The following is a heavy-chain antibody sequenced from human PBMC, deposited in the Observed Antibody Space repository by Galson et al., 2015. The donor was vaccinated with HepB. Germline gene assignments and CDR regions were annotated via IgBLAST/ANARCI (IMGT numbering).Heavy chain of an antibody. CDR2: IYVYNGNT. CDR3: ARVDCSGGWCYFFDY. CDR1: GYSFTSNG. Sequence: SVKVSCKVSGYSFTSNGISWVRQAPGQGLEWMGWIYVYNGNTKYAQKFQDRVTMTTDRSTSTVYMELRSLRSDDTAVYYCARVDCSGGWCYFFDYWGQGTLVTVSS. V-gene: IGHV1-18*01. J-gene: IGHJ4*02. D-gene: IGHD2-15*01.